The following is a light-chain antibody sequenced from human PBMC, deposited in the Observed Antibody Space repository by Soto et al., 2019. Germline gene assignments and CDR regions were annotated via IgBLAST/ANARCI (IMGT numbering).Light chain of an antibody. J-gene: IGLJ1*01. CDR3: SSYTSSSPPYV. CDR2: DVS. CDR1: SSDVGGYNY. V-gene: IGLV2-14*01. Sequence: QSALTQPASVSGSPGQSITISCTGTSSDVGGYNYVSWYQQHPGKAPKFMIYDVSNRPSGVSNRFSGSKSGNTASLTISGLQAEDEADYYCSSYTSSSPPYVFGTGTKLTVL.